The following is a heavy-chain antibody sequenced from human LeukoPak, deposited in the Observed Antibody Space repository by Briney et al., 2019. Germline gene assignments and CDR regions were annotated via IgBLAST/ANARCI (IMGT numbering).Heavy chain of an antibody. Sequence: SETLSLTCTVSGGSISSYYWSWIRQPAGEGLEWIGRIYTSGSTNYNPSLKSRVTMSVDTSKNQFSLKLSSVTAADTAVYYCARDAQAYYYDSSGYRDYYYYYYMDVWGKGTTVTVSS. V-gene: IGHV4-4*07. CDR1: GGSISSYY. J-gene: IGHJ6*03. CDR2: IYTSGST. CDR3: ARDAQAYYYDSSGYRDYYYYYYMDV. D-gene: IGHD3-22*01.